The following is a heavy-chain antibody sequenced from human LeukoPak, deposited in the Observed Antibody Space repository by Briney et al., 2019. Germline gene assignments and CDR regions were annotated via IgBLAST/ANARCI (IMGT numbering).Heavy chain of an antibody. V-gene: IGHV3-30*19. Sequence: GGSLRLSCAASGFTFSSYGMHWVRQAPGKGLEWVAVISYDGSNKYYADSVKGRFTISRDNSKNTLYLQMNSLRAEDTAVYYCAREEMTTVTRGFDYWGQGTLVTVSS. CDR1: GFTFSSYG. CDR3: AREEMTTVTRGFDY. J-gene: IGHJ4*02. D-gene: IGHD4-17*01. CDR2: ISYDGSNK.